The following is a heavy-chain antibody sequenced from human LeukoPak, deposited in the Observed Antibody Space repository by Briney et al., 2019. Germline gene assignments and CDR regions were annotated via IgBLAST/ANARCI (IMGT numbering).Heavy chain of an antibody. D-gene: IGHD2-2*02. J-gene: IGHJ4*02. Sequence: GSSVKVSCKASGGTFSSYAISWVRQAPGQGLEWMGGIIPIFGTANYAQKFQGRVTITTDESTSTAYMELSSLRSEDTAVYYCGARYCSSTSCYSNYNYFDYWGQGTLVTVSS. V-gene: IGHV1-69*05. CDR2: IIPIFGTA. CDR3: GARYCSSTSCYSNYNYFDY. CDR1: GGTFSSYA.